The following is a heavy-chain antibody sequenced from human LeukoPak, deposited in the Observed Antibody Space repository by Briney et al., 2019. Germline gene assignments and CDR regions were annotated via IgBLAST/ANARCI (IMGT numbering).Heavy chain of an antibody. J-gene: IGHJ6*02. CDR1: GFTSSNYA. CDR2: ISGSGGTT. D-gene: IGHD2-21*02. CDR3: ARDEHLRVGGDGHYYGMDV. V-gene: IGHV3-23*01. Sequence: GGSLRLSCAASGFTSSNYAMNWVRQAPGKGLEWVSGISGSGGTTYYADSVKGRFTISRDNPKNTLYLQMNGLRAEDTAVYYCARDEHLRVGGDGHYYGMDVWGQGTTVTVSS.